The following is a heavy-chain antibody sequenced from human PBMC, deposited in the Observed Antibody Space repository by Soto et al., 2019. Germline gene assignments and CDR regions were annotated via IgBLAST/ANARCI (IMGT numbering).Heavy chain of an antibody. J-gene: IGHJ4*02. CDR2: TRNKASSYTT. D-gene: IGHD3-22*01. V-gene: IGHV3-72*01. CDR3: AREGSSSGPDYEY. CDR1: GFSFSDYY. Sequence: GGSLRLSCAASGFSFSDYYINWVRQAPGKGLEWVGRTRNKASSYTTDYAAFVKGRFTISRDDSKDLIYLQMNSLKTEDTAVYYCAREGSSSGPDYEYWGQGTLVTVSS.